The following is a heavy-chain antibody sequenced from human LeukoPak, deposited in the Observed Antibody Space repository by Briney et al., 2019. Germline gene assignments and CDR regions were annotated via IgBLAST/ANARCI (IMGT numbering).Heavy chain of an antibody. D-gene: IGHD2-15*01. Sequence: SGTLSLTCTVSGVSISSYYWSWIRQPPGKGLEWVWYIYYSGSTNYNPSLKSRVTISVDTSKNQFSLKLSSVTAADTAVYYCARARVVVAADDYFDYWGQGTLVTVSS. J-gene: IGHJ4*02. CDR1: GVSISSYY. V-gene: IGHV4-59*01. CDR3: ARARVVVAADDYFDY. CDR2: IYYSGST.